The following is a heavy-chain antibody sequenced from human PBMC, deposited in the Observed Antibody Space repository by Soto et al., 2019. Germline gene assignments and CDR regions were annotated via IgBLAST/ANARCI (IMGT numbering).Heavy chain of an antibody. CDR3: AKVGEGPMIVVVIQPDAFDI. Sequence: GGSLRLSCAASGFTFSSYGMHWVRQAPGKGLEWVAVISYDGSNKYYADSVKGRFTISRDNSKNTLYLQMNSLRAEDTAVYYCAKVGEGPMIVVVIQPDAFDIWGQGTMVTVSS. V-gene: IGHV3-30*18. J-gene: IGHJ3*02. CDR2: ISYDGSNK. CDR1: GFTFSSYG. D-gene: IGHD3-22*01.